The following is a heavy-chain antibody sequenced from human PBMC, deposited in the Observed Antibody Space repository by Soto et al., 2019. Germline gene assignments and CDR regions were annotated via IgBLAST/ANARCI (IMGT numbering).Heavy chain of an antibody. Sequence: ASVKGSCKASGYTLTSYDINWVRQATGQGLEWMGWMNPNSGNTGYAQKFQGRVTMTRNTSISTAYMELSGLRSEDTAVYYCARGGYCSSTSCYEYYYYYMDVWGKETTVTVSS. V-gene: IGHV1-8*01. CDR2: MNPNSGNT. D-gene: IGHD2-2*01. CDR1: GYTLTSYD. CDR3: ARGGYCSSTSCYEYYYYYMDV. J-gene: IGHJ6*03.